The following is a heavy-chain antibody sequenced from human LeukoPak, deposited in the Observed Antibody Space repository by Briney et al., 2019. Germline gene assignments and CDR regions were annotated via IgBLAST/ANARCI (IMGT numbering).Heavy chain of an antibody. CDR1: GFTFRSYG. CDR2: IRYDGSNK. V-gene: IGHV3-30*02. J-gene: IGHJ4*02. Sequence: GGSLRLPCAASGFTFRSYGMHWVRQAPGKGLEWVAFIRYDGSNKYYADSVKGRFTISRDNSKNTLYLQMNSLRAEDTAVYYCAKGRARQAVAGTPFDYWGQGTLVTVSS. D-gene: IGHD6-19*01. CDR3: AKGRARQAVAGTPFDY.